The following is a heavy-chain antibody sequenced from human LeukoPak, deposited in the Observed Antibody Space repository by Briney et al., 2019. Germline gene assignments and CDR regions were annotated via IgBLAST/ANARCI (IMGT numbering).Heavy chain of an antibody. CDR3: ARGKYGDSYYYMDV. Sequence: PGGSLRLSCAASGFTFSSYWVHWVRQAPGKGLVWVSRINSDGSSTSYADSVKGRFTISRDNAKNTLYLHMNSLRAEDTAVYYCARGKYGDSYYYMDVWGKGTTVTISS. CDR2: INSDGSST. J-gene: IGHJ6*03. CDR1: GFTFSSYW. V-gene: IGHV3-74*01. D-gene: IGHD4-17*01.